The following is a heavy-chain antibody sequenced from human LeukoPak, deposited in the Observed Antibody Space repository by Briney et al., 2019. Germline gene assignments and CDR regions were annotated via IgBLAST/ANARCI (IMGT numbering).Heavy chain of an antibody. J-gene: IGHJ5*02. Sequence: SETLSLTCTVSGYSISSGYYWGWIRQPPGKGLEWIGSIYHSGSTYYNPSLKSRVTISVDTSKNQFSLKLSSVTAADTAVYYCARVAYDYGVNWFDPWGQGTLVTVSS. V-gene: IGHV4-38-2*02. CDR1: GYSISSGYY. D-gene: IGHD4-17*01. CDR3: ARVAYDYGVNWFDP. CDR2: IYHSGST.